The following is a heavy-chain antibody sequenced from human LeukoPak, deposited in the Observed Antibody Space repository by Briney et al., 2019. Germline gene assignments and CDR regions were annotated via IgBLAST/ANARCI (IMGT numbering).Heavy chain of an antibody. CDR1: GFTFSSYD. D-gene: IGHD3-22*01. CDR3: ARVGVGYHHFQH. Sequence: PGGSLRLSCTASGFTFSSYDMNWVRQAPGKGLEWVSYISSSSSIIYYADSVKGRFTISRDNAKNSLYLQMNSLRAEDAAVYYCARVGVGYHHFQHWGRGSLVTVSS. CDR2: ISSSSSII. J-gene: IGHJ1*01. V-gene: IGHV3-48*01.